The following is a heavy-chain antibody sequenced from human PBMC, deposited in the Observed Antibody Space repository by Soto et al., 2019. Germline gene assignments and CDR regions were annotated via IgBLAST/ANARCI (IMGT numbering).Heavy chain of an antibody. CDR1: GVSISNYY. D-gene: IGHD6-19*01. J-gene: IGHJ4*02. CDR2: IYSSGSP. V-gene: IGHV4-4*07. Sequence: SETLSLTCTVSGVSISNYYWFWIRQPAGKGLEWIGRIYSSGSPDYNPSLKSRATMSADTSKNQFSLRLHSLTAADTAVYYCAIGSGWQDMDYWGQGTTVTVYS. CDR3: AIGSGWQDMDY.